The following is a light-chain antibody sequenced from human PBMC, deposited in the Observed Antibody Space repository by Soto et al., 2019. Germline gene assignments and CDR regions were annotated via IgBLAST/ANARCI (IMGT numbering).Light chain of an antibody. V-gene: IGKV3-15*01. CDR2: GTS. CDR1: QSFSSN. Sequence: ELVMTQSPATLSVSPGERATLSCRASQSFSSNVAWYQQKPGQAPRLLIYGTSTRVTGIPARFSGSGSGTEFTLTISSLQSEDFAVYYCHQYGFSLRTFGQGSKVEI. J-gene: IGKJ1*01. CDR3: HQYGFSLRT.